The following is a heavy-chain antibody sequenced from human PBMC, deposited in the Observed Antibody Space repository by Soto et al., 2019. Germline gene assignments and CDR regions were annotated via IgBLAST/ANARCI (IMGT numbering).Heavy chain of an antibody. D-gene: IGHD6-13*01. Sequence: EVQLVESGGGLVQPGGSLRLSCVDSGFTFSSYGMCWVRQAPVKGLEWVGNIKQDGSEENYVDSVKGRFTISRDNAKNSMYLQMNSLRAEDTAVYYCARIAASGRGWDVWGQGTTVVVSS. CDR1: GFTFSSYG. V-gene: IGHV3-7*01. J-gene: IGHJ6*02. CDR3: ARIAASGRGWDV. CDR2: IKQDGSEE.